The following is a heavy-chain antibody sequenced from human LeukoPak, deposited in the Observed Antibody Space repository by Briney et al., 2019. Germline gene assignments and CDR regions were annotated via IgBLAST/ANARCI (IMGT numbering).Heavy chain of an antibody. CDR1: GFTFSSYA. Sequence: PGRSLRLSCAASGFTFSSYAMHWVRQAPGKGLEWVAVISYDGSNKYYADSVKGRFTISRDNSKNTLYLQMNSLKPEDTAVYYCAKGKPSSLWPPFDDWGQGTLVTVSS. V-gene: IGHV3-30-3*01. D-gene: IGHD5-18*01. CDR2: ISYDGSNK. CDR3: AKGKPSSLWPPFDD. J-gene: IGHJ4*02.